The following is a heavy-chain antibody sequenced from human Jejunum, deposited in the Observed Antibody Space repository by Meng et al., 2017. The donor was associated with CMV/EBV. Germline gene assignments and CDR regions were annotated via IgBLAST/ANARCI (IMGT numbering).Heavy chain of an antibody. CDR3: ARWSQWYYDIYTGYNFYGMDV. J-gene: IGHJ6*02. D-gene: IGHD3-9*01. Sequence: AMNWVRKAPGKGLEWVSVSNSGGRDTKYEEYVKGRFTISRDNSKNTLYLQMNSLRAEDTAVYYCARWSQWYYDIYTGYNFYGMDVWGQGTTVTVSS. CDR2: SNSGGRDT. V-gene: IGHV3-23*03.